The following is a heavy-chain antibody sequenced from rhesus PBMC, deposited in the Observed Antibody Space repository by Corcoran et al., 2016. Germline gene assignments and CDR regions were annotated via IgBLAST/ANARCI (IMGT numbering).Heavy chain of an antibody. V-gene: IGHV4-106*01. J-gene: IGHJ4*01. D-gene: IGHD6-25*01. CDR2: IYGGSGRT. CDR1: GGSISGYYL. CDR3: ARETYSGRAFDY. Sequence: QVQLQESGPGVVKPSETLSLTCAVSGGSISGYYLWSWIRQPPGNGLELIGYIYGGSGRTSYNPSHKSRVIISIDTAKNQFSLKLSSVTAADTAVYYCARETYSGRAFDYWGQGVLVTVSS.